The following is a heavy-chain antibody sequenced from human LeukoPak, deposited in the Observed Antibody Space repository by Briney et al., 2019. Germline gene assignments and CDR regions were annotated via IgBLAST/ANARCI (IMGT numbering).Heavy chain of an antibody. CDR3: ARDGHDYGGAFDI. J-gene: IGHJ3*02. CDR2: IWYDGSNK. D-gene: IGHD4-17*01. Sequence: GGSLRLSCAASGFTFSSYGMHWVRQAPGKGLEWVAVIWYDGSNKYYADSVKGRFTISRDNSKNTLYLQMNSLRAEDTAVYYCARDGHDYGGAFDIWGQGTMVTVSS. V-gene: IGHV3-33*01. CDR1: GFTFSSYG.